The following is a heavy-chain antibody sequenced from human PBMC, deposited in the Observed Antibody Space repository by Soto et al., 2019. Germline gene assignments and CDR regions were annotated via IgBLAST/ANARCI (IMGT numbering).Heavy chain of an antibody. V-gene: IGHV5-10-1*01. J-gene: IGHJ6*02. Sequence: ESLKISCKGSGYSFTSCWISWVRQMPGKGLEWMGRIDPSDSYTNYSPSFQGHVTISADKSISTAYLQWSSLKASDTAMYYCASPYCSSTSCYQGHYYYYYGMDVWGQGTTGTVS. CDR1: GYSFTSCW. CDR2: IDPSDSYT. D-gene: IGHD2-2*01. CDR3: ASPYCSSTSCYQGHYYYYYGMDV.